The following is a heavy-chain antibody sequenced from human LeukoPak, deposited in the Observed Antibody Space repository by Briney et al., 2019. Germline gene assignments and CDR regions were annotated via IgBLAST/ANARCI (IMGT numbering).Heavy chain of an antibody. CDR1: VGTFTSNA. Sequence: ASVKVSCKASVGTFTSNAINWVRQAPGKGLEWMGGIIPMIDTPKYAQRFQGRVTITADDSTSTSYMVVSSLRSEDTAVYYWAIFQETYGDNDNDYWGQGTLVTVSS. D-gene: IGHD4-17*01. J-gene: IGHJ4*02. V-gene: IGHV1-69*13. CDR2: IIPMIDTP. CDR3: AIFQETYGDNDNDY.